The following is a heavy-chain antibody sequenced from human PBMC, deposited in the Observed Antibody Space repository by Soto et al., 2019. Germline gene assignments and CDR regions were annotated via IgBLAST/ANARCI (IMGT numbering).Heavy chain of an antibody. Sequence: LSDTCTVADGSSSSYYWSWIRQPPGKGLEWIGYIYYSGSTNYNPSLKSRVTISVDTSKNQFSLKLSSVTAADTAVYYCARGDEYSSSSGFDYWGQGTLVSVSS. CDR2: IYYSGST. J-gene: IGHJ4*02. V-gene: IGHV4-59*01. CDR3: ARGDEYSSSSGFDY. CDR1: DGSSSSYY. D-gene: IGHD6-6*01.